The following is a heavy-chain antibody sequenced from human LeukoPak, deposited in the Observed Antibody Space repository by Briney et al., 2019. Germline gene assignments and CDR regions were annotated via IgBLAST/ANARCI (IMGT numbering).Heavy chain of an antibody. V-gene: IGHV1-18*04. D-gene: IGHD5-18*01. J-gene: IGHJ4*02. CDR1: GYTFTSYG. CDR3: ARSNAVSGYSYGSDY. Sequence: GASVKVSCKASGYTFTSYGISWVRQATGQGLEWMGWISAYNGNTNYAQKLQGRVTMTTDTSTSTAYMELRSLRSEDTAVYYCARSNAVSGYSYGSDYWGQGTLVTVSS. CDR2: ISAYNGNT.